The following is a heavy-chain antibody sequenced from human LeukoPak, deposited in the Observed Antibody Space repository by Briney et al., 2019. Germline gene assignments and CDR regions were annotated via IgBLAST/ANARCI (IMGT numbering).Heavy chain of an antibody. J-gene: IGHJ3*02. CDR3: ARVGYYDSSGYHHAFDI. Sequence: SETLSLTCTVSGGSISSYYWSWIRQPPGKGLEWIGYIYDSGSTNYNPSLKSRVTISVDTSKNQFSLKLSSVTAADTAVYYCARVGYYDSSGYHHAFDIWGQGTMWTVSS. D-gene: IGHD3-22*01. V-gene: IGHV4-59*01. CDR2: IYDSGST. CDR1: GGSISSYY.